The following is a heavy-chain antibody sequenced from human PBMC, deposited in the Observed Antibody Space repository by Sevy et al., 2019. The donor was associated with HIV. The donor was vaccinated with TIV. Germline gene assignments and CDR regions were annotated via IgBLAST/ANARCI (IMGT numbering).Heavy chain of an antibody. Sequence: GGSLRLSCTTSGFTFDDYAMSWFRQAPGKGLEWVAFITRNSYEAYGGTTDYAASVKGRFIISRDDSKSITHLQMNSPKTENTAVYYCARGLATADTPEYYFDSWGQGTLVTVSS. D-gene: IGHD5-12*01. CDR1: GFTFDDYA. V-gene: IGHV3-49*03. J-gene: IGHJ4*02. CDR3: ARGLATADTPEYYFDS. CDR2: ITRNSYEAYGGTT.